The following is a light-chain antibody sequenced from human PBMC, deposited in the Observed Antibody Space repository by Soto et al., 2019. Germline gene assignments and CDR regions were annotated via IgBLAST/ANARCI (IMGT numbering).Light chain of an antibody. J-gene: IGKJ5*01. V-gene: IGKV3-11*01. CDR3: QQRTRWPMT. CDR1: QNLHSF. CDR2: DGS. Sequence: EIVLTQSPATLSVSPGERVTLSCRASQNLHSFLNWYQQRPGQAPRPLIYDGSKRAAGVPDRISGDGSGTDYTLTISSLEPEDFAVYYCQQRTRWPMTFGQGIRLEI.